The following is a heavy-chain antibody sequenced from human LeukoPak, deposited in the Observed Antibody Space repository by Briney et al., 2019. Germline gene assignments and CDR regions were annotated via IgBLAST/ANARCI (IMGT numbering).Heavy chain of an antibody. CDR3: ARDELRGYSSGWYFLPTQRENNWFDP. D-gene: IGHD6-19*01. CDR1: GFTFSSYS. J-gene: IGHJ5*02. CDR2: ISSSSSYI. Sequence: GGSLRLSCAASGFTFSSYSMNWVRQAPGKGLEWVSSISSSSSYIYYADSVKGRFTISRDNAKNSLYLQMNSLRAEDTAVYYCARDELRGYSSGWYFLPTQRENNWFDPWGQGTLVTVSS. V-gene: IGHV3-21*04.